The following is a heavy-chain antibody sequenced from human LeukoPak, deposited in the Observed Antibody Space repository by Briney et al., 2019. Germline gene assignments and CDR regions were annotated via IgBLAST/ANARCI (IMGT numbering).Heavy chain of an antibody. Sequence: SETLSLTCTVSGGSISSYYWSWIRQPPGKGLEWIGYIYYSGSTNYNPSLKSRVTISVDTSKNQFSPKLSSVTAADTAVYYCARAPEGDFWSGYSYGMDVWGQGTTVTVSS. CDR1: GGSISSYY. J-gene: IGHJ6*02. CDR3: ARAPEGDFWSGYSYGMDV. V-gene: IGHV4-59*01. D-gene: IGHD3-3*01. CDR2: IYYSGST.